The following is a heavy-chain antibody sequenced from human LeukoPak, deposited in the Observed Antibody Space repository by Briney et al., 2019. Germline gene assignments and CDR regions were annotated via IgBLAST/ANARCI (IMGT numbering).Heavy chain of an antibody. CDR1: GFTFSNFG. CDR2: ISYDGSNK. CDR3: AKSGYYYGSGSTHGGYIDY. J-gene: IGHJ4*02. Sequence: PGGSLRLSCAASGFTFSNFGMHWVRQAPGKGLEWVAVISYDGSNKYYADSVKGRFTISRDNSKNTLYLQMNSLRAEDTAVYYCAKSGYYYGSGSTHGGYIDYWGQGTLVTVSS. D-gene: IGHD3-10*01. V-gene: IGHV3-30*18.